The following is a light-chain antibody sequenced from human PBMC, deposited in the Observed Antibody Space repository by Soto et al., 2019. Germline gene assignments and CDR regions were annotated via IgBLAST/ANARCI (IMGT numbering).Light chain of an antibody. V-gene: IGKV3-20*01. CDR3: QHYGSSSVT. CDR1: QTINSDS. Sequence: IVLTQSPGTLSLSPGGGATLSCRADQTINSDSLAWYCHKPGQAPRLLIYAASRRATGVPERFSGGGSGTDFTLTIDRLEPEDFIMYYCQHYGSSSVTFGRGTKLVIK. J-gene: IGKJ2*01. CDR2: AAS.